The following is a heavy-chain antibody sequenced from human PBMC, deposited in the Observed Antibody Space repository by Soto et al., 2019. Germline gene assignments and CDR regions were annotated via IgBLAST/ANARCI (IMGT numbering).Heavy chain of an antibody. CDR1: GFTLSSYA. Sequence: PGGSLRLSCAASGFTLSSYAMHWGRPAPGKGLEWVAVISYDGSNKYYADSVKGRFTISRDNSKNTLYLQMNSLRAEDTAVYYCAKTLAPAMVLYYFDYWGQGTLVTVSS. V-gene: IGHV3-30-3*02. J-gene: IGHJ4*02. CDR2: ISYDGSNK. CDR3: AKTLAPAMVLYYFDY. D-gene: IGHD5-18*01.